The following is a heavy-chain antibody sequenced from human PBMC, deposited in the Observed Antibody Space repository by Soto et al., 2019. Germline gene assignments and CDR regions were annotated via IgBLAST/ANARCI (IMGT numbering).Heavy chain of an antibody. CDR2: ISSSSSYI. D-gene: IGHD2-2*01. CDR3: ARDPGDCSSTSCYAFDI. CDR1: GFTFSSYS. Sequence: EVQLVESGGGLVKPGGSLRISCAASGFTFSSYSMNWVRQAPGKGLEWVSSISSSSSYIYYADSVKGRFTISRDNAKNSLYLQMNSLRAEDTAVYYCARDPGDCSSTSCYAFDIWGQGTMVTVSS. J-gene: IGHJ3*02. V-gene: IGHV3-21*01.